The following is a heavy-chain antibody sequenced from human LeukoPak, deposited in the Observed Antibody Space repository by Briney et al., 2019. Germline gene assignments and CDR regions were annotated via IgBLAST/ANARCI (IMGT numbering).Heavy chain of an antibody. V-gene: IGHV3-48*03. Sequence: GGSLRLSCAASGFTFSSYDMNWVRQAPGKGLGWVSYIDSTGSTIYYADSVKGRFTLSRDNAKNSLFLQMNSLRAEDTAVYYCAREDTAMPYFDYWGQGTLVTVSS. CDR1: GFTFSSYD. J-gene: IGHJ4*02. CDR3: AREDTAMPYFDY. CDR2: IDSTGSTI. D-gene: IGHD5-18*01.